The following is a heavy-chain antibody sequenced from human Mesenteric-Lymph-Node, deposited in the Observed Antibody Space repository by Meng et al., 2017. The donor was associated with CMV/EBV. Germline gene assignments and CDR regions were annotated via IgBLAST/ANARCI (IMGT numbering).Heavy chain of an antibody. J-gene: IGHJ4*02. D-gene: IGHD4-11*01. CDR3: GKHDYNNAIDY. CDR1: GFPFNSYA. CDR2: ISGSSAGT. V-gene: IGHV3-23*01. Sequence: GESLKISCAASGFPFNSYAMSWVRQAPGKGLEWVSSISGSSAGTYYADSVKGRFTVSRDNSNNILYLQMNSLGAEDTAVYYCGKHDYNNAIDYWGQGALVTVSS.